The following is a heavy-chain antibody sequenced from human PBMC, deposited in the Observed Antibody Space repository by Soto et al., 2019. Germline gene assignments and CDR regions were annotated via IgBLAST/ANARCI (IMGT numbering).Heavy chain of an antibody. CDR2: IIPIFGTA. Sequence: GASVKVSCKASGGTFSCDAISWVRQAPGQGLEWMGGIIPIFGTANYAQKFQGRVTITADESTSTAYMELSSLRSEDTAVYYCARGYSYGPPNYYYYYGMDVWGQGTTVTVSS. V-gene: IGHV1-69*13. CDR3: ARGYSYGPPNYYYYYGMDV. D-gene: IGHD5-18*01. CDR1: GGTFSCDA. J-gene: IGHJ6*02.